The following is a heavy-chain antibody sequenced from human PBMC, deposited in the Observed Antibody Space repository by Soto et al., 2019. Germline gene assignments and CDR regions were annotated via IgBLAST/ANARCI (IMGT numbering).Heavy chain of an antibody. CDR3: ASSYGSGYRAFDY. CDR2: INPILSMS. V-gene: IGHV1-69*02. J-gene: IGHJ4*02. D-gene: IGHD3-10*01. CDR1: GDTFTFYS. Sequence: QVQLVQSGAEVKKPGSSVRVSCKASGDTFTFYSINWVRQAPGLGLEWMGRINPILSMSNYAQRFQGRVTMTADKSTSTAYMELSSLSSEDTARYYCASSYGSGYRAFDYWGQGALVTVSS.